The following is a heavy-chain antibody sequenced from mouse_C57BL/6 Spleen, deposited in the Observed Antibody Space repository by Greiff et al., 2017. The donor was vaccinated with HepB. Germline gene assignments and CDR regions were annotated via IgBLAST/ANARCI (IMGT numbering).Heavy chain of an antibody. CDR3: ATSSYDGYYLYAMDY. CDR1: GYSFTDYN. D-gene: IGHD2-3*01. J-gene: IGHJ4*01. CDR2: INPNYGTT. V-gene: IGHV1-39*01. Sequence: VQLKQSGPELVKPGASVKISCKASGYSFTDYNMNWVKQSNGKRLEWIGVINPNYGTTSYNQKFKGKATLTVDQSSSTAYMQLNSLTSEDSAVYYCATSSYDGYYLYAMDYWGQGTSVTVSS.